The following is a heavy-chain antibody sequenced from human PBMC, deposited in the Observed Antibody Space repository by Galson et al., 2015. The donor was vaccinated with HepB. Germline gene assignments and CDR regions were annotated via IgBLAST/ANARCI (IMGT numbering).Heavy chain of an antibody. J-gene: IGHJ6*03. V-gene: IGHV3-21*01. Sequence: SLRLSCAASGFTFSTYSINWVRQAPGKGLEWVSSISSSSGYIYYADSVKGRFTISRDNAKNSLYLQMNSLRAEDTAVYYCARVPAAMGYYYYYCYMDVWGKGTTVTVSS. CDR2: ISSSSGYI. D-gene: IGHD2-2*01. CDR3: ARVPAAMGYYYYYCYMDV. CDR1: GFTFSTYS.